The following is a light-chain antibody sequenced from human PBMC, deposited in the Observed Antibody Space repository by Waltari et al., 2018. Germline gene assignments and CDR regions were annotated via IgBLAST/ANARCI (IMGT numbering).Light chain of an antibody. CDR1: QKIGSW. CDR2: KAS. V-gene: IGKV1-5*03. CDR3: QQYNVDTWT. J-gene: IGKJ1*01. Sequence: DIQMTQSPSTLSAYVGDRVTITCRASQKIGSWLAWFQQKPGKAPKLLIYKASTLETGVPSRFSGSGSGTEFTLTIRSLQPDDFATYYCQQYNVDTWTFGQGTRVEIK.